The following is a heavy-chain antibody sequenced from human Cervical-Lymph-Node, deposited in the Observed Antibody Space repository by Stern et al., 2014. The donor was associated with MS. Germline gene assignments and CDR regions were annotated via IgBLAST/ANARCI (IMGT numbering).Heavy chain of an antibody. D-gene: IGHD1-1*01. J-gene: IGHJ4*02. CDR1: GYTFPSYG. Sequence: QDQLVQSGNEVKKPGASVKVSCEASGYTFPSYGISWVRQAPGQGLEWMGWISDYNGNANYEQKFQDRVTMTTDTSTSTVYMELRNLRSDDEALYYCARAAGILDFWGQGTLVTVSS. CDR3: ARAAGILDF. CDR2: ISDYNGNA. V-gene: IGHV1-18*01.